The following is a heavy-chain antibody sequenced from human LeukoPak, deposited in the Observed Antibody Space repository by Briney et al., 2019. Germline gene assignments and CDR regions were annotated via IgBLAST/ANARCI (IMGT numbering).Heavy chain of an antibody. CDR3: TLYNY. CDR2: INPDNGDT. Sequence: AAVKVSCKTSGYTFTSQDMHWVRQAPGQGLEWVGRINPDNGDTTYSQEFQGRVTITRDTSASTAYMELRSLRSEDMAVYYCTLYNYWGQGTLVTVSS. V-gene: IGHV1-3*03. D-gene: IGHD1-14*01. CDR1: GYTFTSQD. J-gene: IGHJ4*02.